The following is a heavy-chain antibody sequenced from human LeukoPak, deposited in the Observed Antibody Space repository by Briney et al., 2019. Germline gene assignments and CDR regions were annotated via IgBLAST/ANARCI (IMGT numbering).Heavy chain of an antibody. J-gene: IGHJ4*02. CDR2: ISSNGGST. V-gene: IGHV3-64D*06. Sequence: GGSLRLSCAASGFTFSNAWMSWVRQAPGKGLEYVSAISSNGGSTYYADSVKGRFTISRDNSKNTLYLQMSSLRAEDTAVYYCVKTYYYDSSGYPDYWGQGTLVTVSS. CDR1: GFTFSNAW. CDR3: VKTYYYDSSGYPDY. D-gene: IGHD3-22*01.